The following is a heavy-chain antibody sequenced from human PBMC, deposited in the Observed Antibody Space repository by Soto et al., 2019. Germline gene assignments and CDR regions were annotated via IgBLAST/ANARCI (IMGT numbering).Heavy chain of an antibody. V-gene: IGHV4-59*01. D-gene: IGHD5-18*01. CDR2: IYYSVYT. Sequence: SETLSLTCAVSGGSISSYYWSWIRQPPGKGLEWIGYIYYSVYTNYNPSLKSRVTISVDTSKNQFSLKLSSVTAADTAVYYCARGLGDTGLVRREYWGQGTLVTVSS. J-gene: IGHJ4*02. CDR1: GGSISSYY. CDR3: ARGLGDTGLVRREY.